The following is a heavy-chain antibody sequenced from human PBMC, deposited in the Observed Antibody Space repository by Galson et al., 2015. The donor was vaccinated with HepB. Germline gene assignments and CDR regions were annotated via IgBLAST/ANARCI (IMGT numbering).Heavy chain of an antibody. CDR2: INPNSGGT. D-gene: IGHD6-19*01. V-gene: IGHV1-2*04. CDR1: GYTFTGYY. Sequence: SVKVSCKASGYTFTGYYMHWVRQAPGQGLEWMGWINPNSGGTNYAQKFQGWVTMTRDTSISTAYMELSRLRSDDTAVYYCARELAVAGTEYHYYGMDVWGQGTTVTVSS. J-gene: IGHJ6*02. CDR3: ARELAVAGTEYHYYGMDV.